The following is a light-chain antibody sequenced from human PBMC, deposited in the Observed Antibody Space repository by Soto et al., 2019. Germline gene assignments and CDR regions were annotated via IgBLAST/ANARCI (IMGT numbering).Light chain of an antibody. CDR3: QQYDKWPRT. J-gene: IGKJ1*01. CDR2: GAS. V-gene: IGKV3-15*01. CDR1: QSVRSN. Sequence: EVVVTQSPATLSVSPGERATLSCRASQSVRSNLGWYQQKPGQAPRLLIYGASTRATGIPARFSGSGSGTEFTLTISSLQSEDFAVYYCQQYDKWPRTFGQGTKVDIK.